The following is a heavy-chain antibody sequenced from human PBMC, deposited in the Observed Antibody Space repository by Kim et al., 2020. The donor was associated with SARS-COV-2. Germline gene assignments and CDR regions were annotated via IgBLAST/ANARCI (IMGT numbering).Heavy chain of an antibody. V-gene: IGHV3-30*07. Sequence: RFTIARDNAKNTLYLQMNSLRAEDTAVYYCARDSPNTLTVTNADYYYGMDVWGQGTTVTVSS. J-gene: IGHJ6*02. D-gene: IGHD4-17*01. CDR3: ARDSPNTLTVTNADYYYGMDV.